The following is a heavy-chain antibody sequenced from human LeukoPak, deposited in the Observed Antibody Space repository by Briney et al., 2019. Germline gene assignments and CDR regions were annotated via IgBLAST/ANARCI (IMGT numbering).Heavy chain of an antibody. CDR3: ARDHSIAPRGWFDP. V-gene: IGHV1-2*02. J-gene: IGHJ5*02. CDR1: GYTFTGYY. D-gene: IGHD6-6*01. CDR2: INPNSGGT. Sequence: ASVKVSCKASGYTFTGYYMHWVRQAPGQGLEWMGWINPNSGGTHYAQKVQGRVTMTKDTSISTAYMELSRLRSDDTAVYYCARDHSIAPRGWFDPWGQGTLVTVSS.